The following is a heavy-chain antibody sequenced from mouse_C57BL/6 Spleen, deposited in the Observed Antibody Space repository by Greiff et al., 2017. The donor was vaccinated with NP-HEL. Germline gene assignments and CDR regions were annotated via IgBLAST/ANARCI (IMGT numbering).Heavy chain of an antibody. CDR1: GYTFTSYW. D-gene: IGHD4-1*01. CDR2: INPSNGGT. Sequence: LHQPGAELVRPGSSVKLSCKASGYTFTSYWMDWVKQRPGQGLEWIGNINPSNGGTNYNEKFKSKATLTVDKSSSTAYMQLSSLTSEDSAVYYCARELTGTEDYFDYWGQGTTLTVSS. J-gene: IGHJ2*01. V-gene: IGHV1-53*01. CDR3: ARELTGTEDYFDY.